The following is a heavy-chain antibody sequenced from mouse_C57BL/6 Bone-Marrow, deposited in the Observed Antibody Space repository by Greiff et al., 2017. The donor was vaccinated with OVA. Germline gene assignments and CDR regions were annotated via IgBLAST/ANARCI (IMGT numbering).Heavy chain of an antibody. V-gene: IGHV1-55*01. Sequence: QVQLKQPGAELVKPGASVKMSCKASGYTFTSYWITWVKQRPGQGLEWIGDIYPGSGSTNYNEKFKSKATLTVDTSSSTAYMQLSSLTSEDSAVYYCARWGRCDYYAMDYWGQGTSVTVSS. CDR2: IYPGSGST. CDR1: GYTFTSYW. CDR3: ARWGRCDYYAMDY. J-gene: IGHJ4*01.